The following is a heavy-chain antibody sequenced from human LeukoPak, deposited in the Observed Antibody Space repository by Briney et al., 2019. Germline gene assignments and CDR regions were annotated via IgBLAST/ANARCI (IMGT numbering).Heavy chain of an antibody. CDR3: AKSKKTGITMVRGKTTYYFDY. V-gene: IGHV3-23*01. CDR2: ICYSGGTN. Sequence: PAESLSLSCTASGFTISSYDLSWIRQAPGKGLEWVGDICYSGGTNYYADSVKGRFTISRDNSKNTLYLQMNSLRAEDTAVYYCAKSKKTGITMVRGKTTYYFDYWGQGTLVTASS. D-gene: IGHD3-10*01. CDR1: GFTISSYD. J-gene: IGHJ4*02.